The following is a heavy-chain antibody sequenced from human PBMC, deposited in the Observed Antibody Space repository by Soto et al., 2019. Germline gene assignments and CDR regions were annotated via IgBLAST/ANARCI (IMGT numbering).Heavy chain of an antibody. CDR1: GYTFTGYY. V-gene: IGHV1-2*02. D-gene: IGHD3-10*01. Sequence: ASVKVSCKASGYTFTGYYMHWVRQAPGQGLEWMGWINPNSGGTNYAQKFQGRVTMTRDTSISTAYMELSRLRSDETAVYYCARDTIGPYGSGSYYKYYYYGMDVWGQGTTVTVSS. CDR3: ARDTIGPYGSGSYYKYYYYGMDV. J-gene: IGHJ6*02. CDR2: INPNSGGT.